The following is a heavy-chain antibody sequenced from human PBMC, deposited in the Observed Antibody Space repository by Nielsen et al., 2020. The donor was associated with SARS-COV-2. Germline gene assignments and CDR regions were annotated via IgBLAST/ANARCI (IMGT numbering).Heavy chain of an antibody. CDR1: GGSISSSSYY. CDR3: ARVDLDLYCSGGSCYSGGMDV. Sequence: SETLSLTCTVSGGSISSSSYYWGWIRQPPGKGLEWIGSIYYSGSTYYNPSLKSRVTISVDTSKNQFSLKLSSVTAADTAAYYCARVDLDLYCSGGSCYSGGMDVWGQGTTVTVSS. J-gene: IGHJ6*02. V-gene: IGHV4-39*01. CDR2: IYYSGST. D-gene: IGHD2-15*01.